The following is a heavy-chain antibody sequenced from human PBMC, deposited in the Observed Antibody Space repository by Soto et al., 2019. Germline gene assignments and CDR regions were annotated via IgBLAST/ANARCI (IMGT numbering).Heavy chain of an antibody. CDR1: GFTVSSNY. CDR2: IYSGGST. J-gene: IGHJ6*03. CDR3: ARGPDSSGWYLRRADYYYYMDV. Sequence: GGSLRLSCAASGFTVSSNYMSWVRQAPGKGLEWVSVIYSGGSTYYADSVKGRFTISRDNSKNTLYLQMNSLRAEDTAVYYCARGPDSSGWYLRRADYYYYMDVWGKGTTVTVSS. V-gene: IGHV3-66*01. D-gene: IGHD6-19*01.